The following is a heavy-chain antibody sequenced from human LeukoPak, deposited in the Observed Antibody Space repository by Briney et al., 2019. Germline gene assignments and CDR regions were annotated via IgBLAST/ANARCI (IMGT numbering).Heavy chain of an antibody. D-gene: IGHD2-15*01. CDR1: GLTFSSYG. CDR3: AKDERYCSGGSCYPASFDY. CDR2: ISYDGSNK. J-gene: IGHJ4*02. Sequence: PGGSLRLSCAASGLTFSSYGMHWVRQAPGKGLEWVAVISYDGSNKYYADSVKGRFTISRDNSKNTLYLQMNSLRAEDTAVYYCAKDERYCSGGSCYPASFDYWGQGTLVTVSS. V-gene: IGHV3-30*18.